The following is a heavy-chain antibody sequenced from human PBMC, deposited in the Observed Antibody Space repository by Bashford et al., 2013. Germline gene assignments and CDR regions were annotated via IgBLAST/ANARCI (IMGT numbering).Heavy chain of an antibody. CDR2: IYHSGSS. D-gene: IGHD2/OR15-2a*01. Sequence: SETLSLTCTVSGGSVNNFYWSWIRQSPGKGLEWIGYIYHSGSSDYNPSLKSRVTISLDTSKNQFSLKMRSVTAADTAMYYCARYCNSNSCYWDAFDIWGQGTKVTVSS. CDR3: ARYCNSNSCYWDAFDI. CDR1: GGSVNNFY. V-gene: IGHV4-59*02. J-gene: IGHJ3*02.